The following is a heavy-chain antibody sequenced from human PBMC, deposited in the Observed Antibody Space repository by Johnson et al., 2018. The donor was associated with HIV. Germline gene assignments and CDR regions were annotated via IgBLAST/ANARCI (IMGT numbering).Heavy chain of an antibody. Sequence: QVQLVESGGGLVQPGGSLRLSCAASGFTFSSYGMHWVRQVPGKGLEWVAVISYDGSNKYYADSVKGRFNISRDNSNSTLYLQMNSLRGEDTAVYYCAKGRMGASGSYNVWGQGTMVTVSS. CDR2: ISYDGSNK. J-gene: IGHJ3*01. V-gene: IGHV3-30*18. CDR1: GFTFSSYG. D-gene: IGHD1-26*01. CDR3: AKGRMGASGSYNV.